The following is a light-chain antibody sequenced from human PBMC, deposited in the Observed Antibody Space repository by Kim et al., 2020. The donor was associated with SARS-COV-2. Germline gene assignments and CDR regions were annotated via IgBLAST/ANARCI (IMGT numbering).Light chain of an antibody. V-gene: IGLV3-1*01. CDR2: QDS. CDR3: QAWDSSTEV. CDR1: KLGDKY. Sequence: SVYPGQTASITCSGDKLGDKYACCYQQKPGQSPVLVIYQDSKRPSGIPERFAGSNSGNTATLTISGTQAMDEADYYCQAWDSSTEVFGTGTKVTVL. J-gene: IGLJ1*01.